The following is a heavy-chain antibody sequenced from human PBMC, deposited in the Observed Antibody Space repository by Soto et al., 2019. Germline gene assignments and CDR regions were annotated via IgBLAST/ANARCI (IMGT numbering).Heavy chain of an antibody. CDR3: ARAQQWLPY. Sequence: PLETLSLTCAVYGGSFSGYYWSWIRQPPGKGLEWIGEINHSGSTNYNPSLKSRVTISVDTSKNQFSLKLSSVTAADTAVYYCARAQQWLPYWGQGTLVTVSS. CDR2: INHSGST. J-gene: IGHJ4*02. V-gene: IGHV4-34*01. CDR1: GGSFSGYY. D-gene: IGHD6-19*01.